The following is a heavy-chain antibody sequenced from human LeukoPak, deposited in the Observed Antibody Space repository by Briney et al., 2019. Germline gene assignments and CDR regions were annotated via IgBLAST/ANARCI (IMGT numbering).Heavy chain of an antibody. CDR1: GYTYSGYY. CDR3: ARTSITGTRTYGMDV. J-gene: IGHJ6*02. CDR2: ISPSTGGT. V-gene: IGHV1-2*02. D-gene: IGHD1-7*01. Sequence: ASVKVSCKASGYTYSGYYIHWVRQAPGQGLEWMGWISPSTGGTNYAQKFQGRVIMTRDMSTATAYMELRRLSSDDTAVYFCARTSITGTRTYGMDVWGQGTTVTVSS.